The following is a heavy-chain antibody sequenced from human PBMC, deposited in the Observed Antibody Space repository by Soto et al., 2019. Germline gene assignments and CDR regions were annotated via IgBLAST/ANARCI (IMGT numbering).Heavy chain of an antibody. V-gene: IGHV1-69*13. CDR1: GGTFSSYA. CDR2: IIPIFGTA. Sequence: GASVKVSCKASGGTFSSYAISWVRQAPGQGLERMGGIIPIFGTANYAQKFQGRVTITADESTSTAYMELSSLRSEDTAVYYCASLRGYCSGGSCRIDYYYYYGMDVWGQGTTVTVSS. D-gene: IGHD2-15*01. CDR3: ASLRGYCSGGSCRIDYYYYYGMDV. J-gene: IGHJ6*02.